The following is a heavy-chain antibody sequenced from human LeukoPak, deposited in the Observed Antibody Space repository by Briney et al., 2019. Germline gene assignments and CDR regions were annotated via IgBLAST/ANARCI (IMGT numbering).Heavy chain of an antibody. J-gene: IGHJ4*02. CDR3: ASTSGSSGWYSPPDY. CDR1: GGTFSSYA. Sequence: SVKVSCKASGGTFSSYAISWVRQAPGQGLEWMGKIIPIFGIANYAQKFQGRVTITADKSTSTAYMELSSLRSEDTAVYYCASTSGSSGWYSPPDYWGQGTLATVSS. V-gene: IGHV1-69*04. D-gene: IGHD6-19*01. CDR2: IIPIFGIA.